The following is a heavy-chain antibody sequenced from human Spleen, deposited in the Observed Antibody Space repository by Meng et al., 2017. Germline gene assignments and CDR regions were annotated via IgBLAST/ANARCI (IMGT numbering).Heavy chain of an antibody. D-gene: IGHD6-13*01. Sequence: VQVVESGGGLVQPGGSLRLSCVASGFSFTDAWMSWVRQAPGKGLEWVGRIKSNSDGGTTDYAAPVKGRFTISRDDSKNTLYLQMNSLITEDTAVYFCATGAAAADHWGQGTLVTVSS. J-gene: IGHJ4*02. V-gene: IGHV3-15*01. CDR2: IKSNSDGGTT. CDR3: ATGAAAADH. CDR1: GFSFTDAW.